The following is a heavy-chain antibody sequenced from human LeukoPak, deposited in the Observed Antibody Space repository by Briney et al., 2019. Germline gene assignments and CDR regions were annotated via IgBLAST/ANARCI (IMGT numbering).Heavy chain of an antibody. CDR3: ASQLLRYFDWST. V-gene: IGHV4-34*01. CDR2: INHSGST. J-gene: IGHJ3*01. CDR1: GGSFSGYY. Sequence: SETLSLTCAVYGGSFSGYYRSWIRQPPGKGLEWIGEINHSGSTNYNPSLKSRVTISVDTSKNQFSLKLSSVTAADTAVYYCASQLLRYFDWSTWGQGTMVTVSS. D-gene: IGHD3-9*01.